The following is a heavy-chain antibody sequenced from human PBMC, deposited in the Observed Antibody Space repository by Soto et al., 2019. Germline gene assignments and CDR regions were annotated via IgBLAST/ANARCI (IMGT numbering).Heavy chain of an antibody. V-gene: IGHV1-69*02. CDR1: GGTFSSYT. CDR3: GSSVPAAMLGY. J-gene: IGHJ4*02. CDR2: IIPILGIA. Sequence: QVQLVQSGAEVKKPGSSVKVSCKASGGTFSSYTISWVRQAPGQGLEWMGRIIPILGIANYAQKFQGRVTITADKSTGTAYMELSSLRSEDTAVYYCGSSVPAAMLGYWGQGTLVTVSS. D-gene: IGHD2-2*01.